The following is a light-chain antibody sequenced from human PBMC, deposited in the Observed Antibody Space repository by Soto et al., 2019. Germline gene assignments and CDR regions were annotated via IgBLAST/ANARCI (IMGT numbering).Light chain of an antibody. J-gene: IGKJ1*01. CDR1: QSVSSSY. CDR2: DAS. CDR3: QQYGSSPPT. V-gene: IGKV3-20*01. Sequence: EIVLTQSPGTLSLSPGERASLSCRASQSVSSSYLAWYQQIPGQAPRLLINDASRRATGIPDGFSGSGSGTDFTLTISRLEPEDFAVYYCQQYGSSPPTFGQGTKVDIK.